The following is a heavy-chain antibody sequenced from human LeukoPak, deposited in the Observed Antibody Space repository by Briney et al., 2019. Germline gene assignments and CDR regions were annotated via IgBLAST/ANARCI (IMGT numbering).Heavy chain of an antibody. J-gene: IGHJ6*02. V-gene: IGHV1-69*04. CDR2: IIPILGIA. CDR1: GGTFSSYA. D-gene: IGHD2-2*02. CDR3: ARDSPKAGYCSSTSCYNYYYYGMDV. Sequence: SVKVSCKASGGTFSSYAISWVRQAPGQGLEWMGRIIPILGIANYTQKFQGRVTITADKSTSTAYMELSSLRSEDTAVYYCARDSPKAGYCSSTSCYNYYYYGMDVWGQGTTVTVSS.